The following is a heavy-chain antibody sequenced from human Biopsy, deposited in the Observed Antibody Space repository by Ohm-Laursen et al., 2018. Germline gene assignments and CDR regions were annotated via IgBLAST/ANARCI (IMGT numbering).Heavy chain of an antibody. Sequence: SETLSLTWSVSGGSTNDYFWSWIRQPAGETLEWIGRIYSSGGSSYNPSLKSRISMSMDTSNNQFSLKLTSVTAADTAVYYCARTPGKAVAGRFLDLWGRGTLVTVSS. CDR3: ARTPGKAVAGRFLDL. CDR1: GGSTNDYF. J-gene: IGHJ2*01. CDR2: IYSSGGS. D-gene: IGHD6-19*01. V-gene: IGHV4-4*07.